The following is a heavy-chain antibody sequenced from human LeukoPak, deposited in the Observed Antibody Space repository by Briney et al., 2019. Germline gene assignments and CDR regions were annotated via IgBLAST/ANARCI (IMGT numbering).Heavy chain of an antibody. D-gene: IGHD6-13*01. V-gene: IGHV4-34*01. CDR3: ERHRRIAAAGIRGYDY. CDR1: GGSFSGFY. J-gene: IGHJ4*02. Sequence: SETLSLTCAVYGGSFSGFYWSWIRQPPGKGLEWIGDINHSGGTNYIPSLKSRVTISVDTSKNQFSLKLTSVTAADTAVYYCERHRRIAAAGIRGYDYWGQGTLVTVSS. CDR2: INHSGGT.